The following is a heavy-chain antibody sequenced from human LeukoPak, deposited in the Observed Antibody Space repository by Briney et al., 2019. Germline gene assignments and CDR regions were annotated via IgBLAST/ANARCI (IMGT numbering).Heavy chain of an antibody. CDR1: GYTLTELS. CDR3: ASGGYTYGFLDY. Sequence: ASVKVSCKVSGYTLTELSMHWVRQAPGKGPEWMGGFDPEDGETIYAQKFQVRVTMTRDTSINTAYMELSRLRSDDTAVYYCASGGYTYGFLDYWGQGTLVTVSS. CDR2: FDPEDGET. J-gene: IGHJ4*02. D-gene: IGHD5-18*01. V-gene: IGHV1-24*01.